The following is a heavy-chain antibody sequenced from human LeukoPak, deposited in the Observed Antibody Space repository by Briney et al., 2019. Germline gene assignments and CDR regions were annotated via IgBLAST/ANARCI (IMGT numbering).Heavy chain of an antibody. D-gene: IGHD1-26*01. V-gene: IGHV4-34*01. Sequence: PSETLSLTCSVSGGSISNYYWSWIRQPPGKGLEWIGEINHSGSTNYNPSLKSRVTISVDTSKNQFSLKLSSVTAADTALYYCARQGWTTNDAFDIWGQGTMVTVSS. CDR3: ARQGWTTNDAFDI. J-gene: IGHJ3*02. CDR1: GGSISNYY. CDR2: INHSGST.